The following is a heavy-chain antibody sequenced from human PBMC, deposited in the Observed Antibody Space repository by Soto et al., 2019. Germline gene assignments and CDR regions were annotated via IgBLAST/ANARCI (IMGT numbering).Heavy chain of an antibody. J-gene: IGHJ4*02. CDR3: PNNSTVLITMFDY. V-gene: IGHV3-43*01. CDR1: GFSFDDYT. Sequence: GGSLRLSCAASGFSFDDYTMHWVRQAPGKGLEWVSLISCDGGSTYYADSVKGRFTISRDNSKNSLYLQMNSLRDDDTALYYCPNNSTVLITMFDYWGQGTLVSVS. D-gene: IGHD3-22*01. CDR2: ISCDGGST.